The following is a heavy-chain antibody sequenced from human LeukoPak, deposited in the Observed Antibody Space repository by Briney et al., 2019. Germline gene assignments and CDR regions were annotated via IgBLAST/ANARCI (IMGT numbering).Heavy chain of an antibody. CDR1: GFTFSSYG. Sequence: GGSLRLPCAASGFTFSSYGMHWVRQAPGKGLEWVAVIWYDGSNKYYADSVKGRFTISRDNSKNTLYLQMNSLRAEDTAVYYCARVRSAYYYYYGMDVWGQGTTVTVSS. V-gene: IGHV3-33*01. J-gene: IGHJ6*02. CDR2: IWYDGSNK. CDR3: ARVRSAYYYYYGMDV.